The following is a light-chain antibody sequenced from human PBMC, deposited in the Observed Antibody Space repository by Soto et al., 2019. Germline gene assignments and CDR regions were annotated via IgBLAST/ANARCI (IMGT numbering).Light chain of an antibody. J-gene: IGKJ5*01. CDR1: QSISSY. Sequence: DIQMTQSPSSLSASVGDRVTITCRASQSISSYLNWYQQKPGKAPKLLIYAASNLQNGVPSRFSGSGSETEFTLTINSLQPEDFATYYCQQFNSYPITFGQGTRLQIK. V-gene: IGKV1-9*01. CDR3: QQFNSYPIT. CDR2: AAS.